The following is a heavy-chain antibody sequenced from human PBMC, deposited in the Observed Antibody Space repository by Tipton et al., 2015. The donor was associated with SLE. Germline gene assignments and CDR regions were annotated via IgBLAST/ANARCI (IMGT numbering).Heavy chain of an antibody. V-gene: IGHV4-34*01. CDR1: GGSFSGYY. Sequence: TLSLTCAVYGGSFSGYYWSWIRQPPGKGLEWIGEINHSGSTNYNPSLKSRVTLSVDTSKNQFSLKLSSVTAADTAVYYCARRDTAMAPFGYWGQGTLVTVSS. J-gene: IGHJ4*02. CDR3: ARRDTAMAPFGY. CDR2: INHSGST. D-gene: IGHD5-18*01.